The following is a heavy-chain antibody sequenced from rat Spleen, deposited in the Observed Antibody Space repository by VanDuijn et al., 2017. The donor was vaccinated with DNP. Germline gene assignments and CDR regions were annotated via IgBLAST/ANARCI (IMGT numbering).Heavy chain of an antibody. J-gene: IGHJ1*01. CDR2: ISYSGST. V-gene: IGHV3-1*01. Sequence: EVQLQESGPGLVKPSQSLSLTCSVTGYSITSNYWGWIRKFPGNKMEWMAYISYSGSTGFNPSLKSRISITRDTSKNQFFLQLNSVTTEDTAVYYCARGLNYGGFGYSWYFDFWGPGTMVTVSS. CDR1: GYSITSNY. D-gene: IGHD1-11*01. CDR3: ARGLNYGGFGYSWYFDF.